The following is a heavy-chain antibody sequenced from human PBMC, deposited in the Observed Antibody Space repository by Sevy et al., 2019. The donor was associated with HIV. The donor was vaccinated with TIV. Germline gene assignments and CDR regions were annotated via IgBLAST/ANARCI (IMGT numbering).Heavy chain of an antibody. D-gene: IGHD5-12*01. V-gene: IGHV3-30*04. CDR3: ARDAGYTTKFHPLH. J-gene: IGHJ4*02. CDR2: ISSTGNFE. CDR1: GFRLNTYA. Sequence: GGSLRLSCSASGFRLNTYAMHWVRQAPGKGLEWVSVISSTGNFESYAASVKGRFTISKDNSKNTVSLQMNSLRPEDTAMYYCARDAGYTTKFHPLHWGQGTLVPVAS.